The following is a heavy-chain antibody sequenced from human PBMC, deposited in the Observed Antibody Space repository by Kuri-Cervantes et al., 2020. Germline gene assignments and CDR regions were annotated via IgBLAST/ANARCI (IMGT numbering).Heavy chain of an antibody. Sequence: GGSLRLSCAASGFTFSSYAMHWVRQAPGKGLEWVAVISYDGSNKYYADSVKGRFTISRDNSKNTLYLQMNSLRAEDTAVYYCARDRKRGEAFDIWGQGTMVTVSS. CDR3: ARDRKRGEAFDI. J-gene: IGHJ3*02. CDR1: GFTFSSYA. CDR2: ISYDGSNK. V-gene: IGHV3-30-3*01. D-gene: IGHD3-16*01.